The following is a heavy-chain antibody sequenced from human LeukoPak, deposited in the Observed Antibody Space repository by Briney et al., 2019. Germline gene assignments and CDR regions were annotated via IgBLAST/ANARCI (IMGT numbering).Heavy chain of an antibody. CDR1: GGSISSSSYY. J-gene: IGHJ4*02. CDR3: ARLNYYDSSGYYLPYYFDY. D-gene: IGHD3-22*01. Sequence: SETLSLTCTVPGGSISSSSYYWGWIRQPPGKGLEWIGSIYYSGSTYYNPSLKSRVTISVDTSKNQFSLKLSSVTAADTAVYYCARLNYYDSSGYYLPYYFDYWGQGTLVTVSS. CDR2: IYYSGST. V-gene: IGHV4-39*01.